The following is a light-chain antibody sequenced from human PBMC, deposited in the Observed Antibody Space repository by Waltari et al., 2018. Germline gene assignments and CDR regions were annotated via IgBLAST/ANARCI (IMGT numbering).Light chain of an antibody. V-gene: IGLV1-51*02. Sequence: QSVLTQPPSVSAAPGQQVIISCSGSSSNIGNNYVSWYQHLPGTAPNLLIYENNERPAGIPDRVAGSKSGTSATLAITGLQTGDEADYYCGTWDNSLSGAVFGGGTQLTVL. J-gene: IGLJ7*01. CDR3: GTWDNSLSGAV. CDR2: ENN. CDR1: SSNIGNNY.